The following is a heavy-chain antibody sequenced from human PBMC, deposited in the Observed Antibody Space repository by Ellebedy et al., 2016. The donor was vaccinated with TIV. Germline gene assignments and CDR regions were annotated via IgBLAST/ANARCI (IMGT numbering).Heavy chain of an antibody. J-gene: IGHJ4*02. CDR1: GYTFTGYY. CDR2: INPNSGGT. D-gene: IGHD3-22*01. Sequence: ASVKVSXXASGYTFTGYYMHWVRQAPGQGLEWMGWINPNSGGTNYAQKFQGRVTMTRDTSISTAYMELSRLRSDDTAVYYCAREMDYYDRVAGYWGQGTLVTVSS. V-gene: IGHV1-2*02. CDR3: AREMDYYDRVAGY.